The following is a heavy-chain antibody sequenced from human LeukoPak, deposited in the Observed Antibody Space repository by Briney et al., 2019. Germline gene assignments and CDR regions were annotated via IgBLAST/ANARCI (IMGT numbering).Heavy chain of an antibody. CDR1: GFTFSSYS. V-gene: IGHV3-48*04. CDR3: GRDPTHPRDGYNENDGGG. CDR2: ISSSSSTI. J-gene: IGHJ4*02. Sequence: PGGSLRLSCAASGFTFSSYSMNWVRQAPGKGLEWVSYISSSSSTIYYADSVKGRFTISRDNAKDSLYLQMNSLRAEDTAVYYCGRDPTHPRDGYNENDGGGWGLGTLVTGSS. D-gene: IGHD5-24*01.